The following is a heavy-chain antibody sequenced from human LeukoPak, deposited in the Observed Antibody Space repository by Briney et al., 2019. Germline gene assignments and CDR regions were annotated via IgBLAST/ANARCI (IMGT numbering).Heavy chain of an antibody. Sequence: GGSLRLSCAASGFTFSGSAMHWVRQASGKGLEWVGRIRSKANSYATAYAASVKGRFTISRDDSKNTAYLQMNSLKIEDTAVYYCTRHSTVRGVTKYDWFDPWGQGTLVTVSS. V-gene: IGHV3-73*01. D-gene: IGHD3-10*01. J-gene: IGHJ5*02. CDR3: TRHSTVRGVTKYDWFDP. CDR1: GFTFSGSA. CDR2: IRSKANSYAT.